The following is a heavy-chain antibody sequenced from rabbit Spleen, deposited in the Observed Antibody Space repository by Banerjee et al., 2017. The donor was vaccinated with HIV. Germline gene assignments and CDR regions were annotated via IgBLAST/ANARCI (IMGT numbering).Heavy chain of an antibody. V-gene: IGHV1S40*01. D-gene: IGHD1-1*01. CDR1: GFTISSSDD. CDR2: IYTGSGSA. CDR3: ARDLVAVIGWNFSL. J-gene: IGHJ4*01. Sequence: QSLEESGGDLVQPGASLTLTCKASGFTISSSDDMCWVRQAPGKGLEWIGCIYTGSGSAYYASWAKGRFTISKTSSTTVTLQMTSLTAADTATYFCARDLVAVIGWNFSLWGPGSLVTVS.